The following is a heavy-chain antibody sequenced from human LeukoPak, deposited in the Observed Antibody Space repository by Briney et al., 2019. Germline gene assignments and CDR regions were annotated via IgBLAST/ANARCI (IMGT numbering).Heavy chain of an antibody. CDR3: ARGSQGITIFGVLPGTPSSYGMDV. CDR2: INPNSGGT. V-gene: IGHV1-2*02. Sequence: ASVKVSRKASGYTFTGYYMHWVRQAPGQGLEWMGWINPNSGGTNYAQKFQGRVTMTRDTSISTAYMELSRLRSDDTAVYYCARGSQGITIFGVLPGTPSSYGMDVWGQGTTVTVSS. J-gene: IGHJ6*02. D-gene: IGHD3-3*01. CDR1: GYTFTGYY.